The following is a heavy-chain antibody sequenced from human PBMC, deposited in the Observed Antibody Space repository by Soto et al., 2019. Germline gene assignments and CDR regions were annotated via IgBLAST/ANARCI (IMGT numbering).Heavy chain of an antibody. CDR3: ASVEHRCSFPRPLGWFDP. D-gene: IGHD6-13*01. Sequence: QVQLVQSGAEVKKPGASVKVSCKASGYTFTSYGISWVRQAPGPGLEWMGWISAYNGNTNYAQKRQGRVPMTTDTSPSPAYMAVRSLRSDYTALSYCASVEHRCSFPRPLGWFDPWGQRNLVTVAS. J-gene: IGHJ5*02. CDR2: ISAYNGNT. CDR1: GYTFTSYG. V-gene: IGHV1-18*01.